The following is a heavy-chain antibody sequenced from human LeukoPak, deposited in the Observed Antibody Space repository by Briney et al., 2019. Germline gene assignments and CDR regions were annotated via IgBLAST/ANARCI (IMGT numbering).Heavy chain of an antibody. Sequence: SQTLSLTCTVSGGSISSGAYYWSWIRQHPGQGLKWIGYIYYSGSSYYNPSLKSRVTISVDTSKNQFSLKLSSVTAADTAVYYCARVHYDILTGYTYFLDYWGQGTLVTVSS. CDR1: GGSISSGAYY. V-gene: IGHV4-31*03. CDR2: IYYSGSS. D-gene: IGHD3-9*01. CDR3: ARVHYDILTGYTYFLDY. J-gene: IGHJ4*02.